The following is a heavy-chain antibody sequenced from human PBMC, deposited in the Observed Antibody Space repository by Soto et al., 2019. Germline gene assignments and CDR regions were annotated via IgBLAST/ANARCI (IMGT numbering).Heavy chain of an antibody. Sequence: QVPLVQSGAEVKKPGASVKVSCKASGYTFTSYAMHWVRQAPGQRLEWMGWINAGNGNTKYSQKFQGRVTITRDTSASTAYMELSSLRSEDTAVYYCATVPYCSGGSCYFPWSDPWGQGTLVTVSS. V-gene: IGHV1-3*01. J-gene: IGHJ5*02. D-gene: IGHD2-15*01. CDR3: ATVPYCSGGSCYFPWSDP. CDR2: INAGNGNT. CDR1: GYTFTSYA.